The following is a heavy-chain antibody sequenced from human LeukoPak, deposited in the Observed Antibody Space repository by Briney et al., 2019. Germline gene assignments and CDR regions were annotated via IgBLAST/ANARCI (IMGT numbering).Heavy chain of an antibody. Sequence: PSQTLSLTCTVSGGSISSGGYYWSWIRQHPGKGLDWIGYIYYSGSTYYNPSLKSRVTISVDTSKNQFSLKLSSVTAADTAVYYCARVRPTTVTRNAFDIWGQGTMVTVSS. CDR3: ARVRPTTVTRNAFDI. CDR2: IYYSGST. D-gene: IGHD4-17*01. J-gene: IGHJ3*02. CDR1: GGSISSGGYY. V-gene: IGHV4-31*03.